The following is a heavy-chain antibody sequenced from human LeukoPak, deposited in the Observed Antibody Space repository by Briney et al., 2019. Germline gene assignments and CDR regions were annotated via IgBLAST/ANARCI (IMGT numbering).Heavy chain of an antibody. CDR1: GFTFDDYA. CDR2: ISWNSGSI. Sequence: PGWSLRLSCAASGFTFDDYAMHWVRQAPGKGLEWVSGISWNSGSIGYADSVKGRFTISRDNAKNSLYLQMNSLRAEDMALYHCAKGPSGSYRYYFDYWGRGTLVTVSS. V-gene: IGHV3-9*03. J-gene: IGHJ4*02. CDR3: AKGPSGSYRYYFDY. D-gene: IGHD1-26*01.